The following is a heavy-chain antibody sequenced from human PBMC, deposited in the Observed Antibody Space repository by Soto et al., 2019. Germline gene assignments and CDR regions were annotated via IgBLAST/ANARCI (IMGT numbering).Heavy chain of an antibody. D-gene: IGHD3-10*01. CDR2: IIPIFGTA. CDR3: ARSCYGSGSYYYGMDV. V-gene: IGHV1-69*13. CDR1: GGTFSSYA. Sequence: GASVKVSCKASGGTFSSYAISWVRQAPGQGLEWMGGIIPIFGTANYAQKFQGRVTITADESTSTAYMELSSLRSEDTAVYYCARSCYGSGSYYYGMDVWGQGTTVTVSS. J-gene: IGHJ6*02.